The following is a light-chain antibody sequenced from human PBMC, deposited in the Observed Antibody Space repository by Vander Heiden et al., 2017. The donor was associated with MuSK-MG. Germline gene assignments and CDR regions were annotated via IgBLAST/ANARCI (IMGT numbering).Light chain of an antibody. J-gene: IGLJ2*01. CDR3: QTRDTSSAV. CDR2: QDN. CDR1: NLGNKF. V-gene: IGLV3-1*01. Sequence: SSGLTQPPSVSVSPGQTPSITCSGDNLGNKFAYWYQQKPGQSPVLVIHQDNKRPSGSPERFSGSNSGNTATLTISGTQPIDEDDYYCQTRDTSSAVFGGGTKLTVL.